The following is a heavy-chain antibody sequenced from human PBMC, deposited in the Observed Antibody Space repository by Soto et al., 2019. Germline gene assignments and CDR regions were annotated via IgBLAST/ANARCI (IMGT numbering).Heavy chain of an antibody. CDR1: GGTFSSYT. CDR3: AREPARGYSSSWYSAYYYGMDV. CDR2: IIPILGIA. Sequence: ASVKVSCKASGGTFSSYTISWVRQAPGQGLEWMGRIIPILGIANYAQKFQGRVTITADKSTSTAYMELSSLRSEDTAVYYCAREPARGYSSSWYSAYYYGMDVWGQGTTVTVSS. V-gene: IGHV1-69*04. D-gene: IGHD6-13*01. J-gene: IGHJ6*02.